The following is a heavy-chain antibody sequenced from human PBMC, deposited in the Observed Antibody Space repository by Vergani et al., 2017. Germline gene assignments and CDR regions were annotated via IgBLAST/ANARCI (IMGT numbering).Heavy chain of an antibody. CDR2: INHSGST. CDR1: GGSFSGYY. D-gene: IGHD6-13*01. V-gene: IGHV4-34*01. J-gene: IGHJ4*02. CDR3: ARGRWKQLVQFDY. Sequence: QVQLQQWGAGLLKPSETLSLTCAVYGGSFSGYYWSWIRQPPGKGLEWIGEINHSGSTNYNPSLKSRVTISVDTSKNQFSLKLSSVTAADTAVYYCARGRWKQLVQFDYWGQGTLVTVSS.